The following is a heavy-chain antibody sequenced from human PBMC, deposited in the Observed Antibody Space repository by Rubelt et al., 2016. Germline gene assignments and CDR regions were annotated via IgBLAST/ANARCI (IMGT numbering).Heavy chain of an antibody. D-gene: IGHD3-16*01. CDR3: ARVGLGLYGMDV. CDR2: MSYDGGTA. J-gene: IGHJ6*02. V-gene: IGHV3-30*04. Sequence: AASGFTFSRSHVHWLRQAPGKGPEWVAFMSYDGGTAYYADSVKGRFTIYRDNAKNSLYLQMSSLRAEDTAVYYCARVGLGLYGMDVWGQGTTVTVSS. CDR1: GFTFSRSH.